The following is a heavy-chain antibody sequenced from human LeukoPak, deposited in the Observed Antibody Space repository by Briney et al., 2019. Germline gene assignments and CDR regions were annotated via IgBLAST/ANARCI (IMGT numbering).Heavy chain of an antibody. CDR1: GYTFTSYA. D-gene: IGHD6-6*01. Sequence: ASVKASCKASGYTFTSYAMHWVRQAPGQRLEWMGWINAGNGNTEYSRKFQGRVTITRDTSASTAYMELSSLRSEDTAVYYCARRSSSWSEFDYWGQGTLVTVSS. CDR2: INAGNGNT. CDR3: ARRSSSWSEFDY. J-gene: IGHJ4*02. V-gene: IGHV1-3*01.